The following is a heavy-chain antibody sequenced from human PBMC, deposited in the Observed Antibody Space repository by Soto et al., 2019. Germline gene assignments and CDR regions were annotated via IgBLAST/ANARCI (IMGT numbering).Heavy chain of an antibody. CDR1: GFSFSSYD. J-gene: IGHJ4*02. CDR3: ARVKSHTTIGALDY. CDR2: IWYDGSNK. V-gene: IGHV3-33*01. Sequence: QVQLVESGGGVVQPGRSLRLSCAASGFSFSSYDIHWVRQAPGKGLEWVAVIWYDGSNKNYADSVKGRFTISRDNSKNTLYLQMNSLRAEDTAVYYCARVKSHTTIGALDYRGQGTLVTVSS. D-gene: IGHD1-1*01.